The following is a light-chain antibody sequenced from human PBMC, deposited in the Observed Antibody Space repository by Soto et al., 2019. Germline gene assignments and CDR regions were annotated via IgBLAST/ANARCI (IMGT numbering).Light chain of an antibody. CDR3: QHYSESPQT. J-gene: IGKJ3*01. V-gene: IGKV3-20*01. Sequence: IVLTQSPATLSSSVGERVTLSCRASQSISNNYVAWYQQRPGHAHRLLIYEADTMANGLPGRFSGSGFGTDFILTISRLEPEDFAVYCCQHYSESPQTFGPGTRVDVK. CDR1: QSISNNY. CDR2: EAD.